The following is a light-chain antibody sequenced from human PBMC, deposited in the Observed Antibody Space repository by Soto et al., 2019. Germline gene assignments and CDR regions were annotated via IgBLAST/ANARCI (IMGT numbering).Light chain of an antibody. CDR2: GAS. J-gene: IGKJ1*01. CDR3: QQYGSSPWT. CDR1: QSVSSSY. V-gene: IGKV3-20*01. Sequence: EIVLTQSPGTLSLSPGERAILSCRVSQSVSSSYLAWYQQKPGQAPRLLIYGASSRATGIPDRFSGSGSGTDFTLTISRLEPEDFAVYYCQQYGSSPWTFGQGTKVEIK.